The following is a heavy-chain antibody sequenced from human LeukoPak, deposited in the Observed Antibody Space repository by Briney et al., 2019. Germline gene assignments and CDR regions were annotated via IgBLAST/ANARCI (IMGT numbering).Heavy chain of an antibody. J-gene: IGHJ4*02. CDR1: GFTFTHYW. D-gene: IGHD6-6*01. CDR3: SNGIYSSSY. Sequence: QTGGSLRLSCAASGFTFTHYWMCWVRQAPGKGLKWVANIHQDGSEQYYLDSVEGRFTISRDNAKNSLYLQMDNLRAEDTAVYYCSNGIYSSSYWGRGTLVTVSS. V-gene: IGHV3-7*01. CDR2: IHQDGSEQ.